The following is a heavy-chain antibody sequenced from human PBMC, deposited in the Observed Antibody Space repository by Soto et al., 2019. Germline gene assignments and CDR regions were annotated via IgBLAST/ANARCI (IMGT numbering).Heavy chain of an antibody. CDR3: ARMGYSNPGSSDY. D-gene: IGHD4-4*01. CDR1: GGSISSGGYY. V-gene: IGHV4-31*03. J-gene: IGHJ4*02. CDR2: IYYSGST. Sequence: PLETLSLTCTVSGGSISSGGYYWSWIRQHPGKGLEWIGYIYYSGSTYYNPSLKSRVTISVDTSKNQFSLKLSSVTAADTAVYYCARMGYSNPGSSDYWGQGTLVTVSS.